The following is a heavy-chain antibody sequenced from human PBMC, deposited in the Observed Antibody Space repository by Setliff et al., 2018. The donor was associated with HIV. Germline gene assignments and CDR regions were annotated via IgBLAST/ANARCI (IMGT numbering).Heavy chain of an antibody. CDR3: ARGHDNKYYYFYYMDV. CDR1: GGSISSSGPGYY. CDR2: VYYSGST. Sequence: SETLSLTCTVSGGSISSSGPGYYWGWVRQPPGGGLEWIGSVYYSGSTYYNPSLKSRVIMSVDTSRNQFSLKLSSVTAADTAVYYCARGHDNKYYYFYYMDVWGKGTTVTVSS. J-gene: IGHJ6*03. D-gene: IGHD3-9*01. V-gene: IGHV4-39*07.